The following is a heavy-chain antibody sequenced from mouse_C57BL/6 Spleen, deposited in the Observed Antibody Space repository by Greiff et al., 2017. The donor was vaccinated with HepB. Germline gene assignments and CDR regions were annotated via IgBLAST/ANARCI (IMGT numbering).Heavy chain of an antibody. D-gene: IGHD2-1*01. CDR3: ARYGGNSWFAY. CDR1: GFTFTDYY. V-gene: IGHV7-3*01. J-gene: IGHJ3*01. Sequence: DVMLVESGGGLVQPGGSLSLSCAASGFTFTDYYMSWVRQPPGKALEWLGFIRNKANGYTTEYSASVKGRFTISRDNSQSILYLQMNALRAEDSATYYCARYGGNSWFAYWGQGTLVTVSA. CDR2: IRNKANGYTT.